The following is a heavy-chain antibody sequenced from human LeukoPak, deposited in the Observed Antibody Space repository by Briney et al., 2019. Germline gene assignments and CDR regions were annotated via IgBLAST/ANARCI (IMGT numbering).Heavy chain of an antibody. J-gene: IGHJ4*02. CDR1: GYTFTSYG. CDR2: ISAYNGNT. CDR3: ARDSILGGGGNPFDY. Sequence: ASVNVSFKASGYTFTSYGISWVRQAPGQGVEWMGWISAYNGNTNYAQKLQRRVTMTPDTSTSTAYMELRSLRSDDPAVYYCARDSILGGGGNPFDYWGQGTLVTVSS. D-gene: IGHD3-3*02. V-gene: IGHV1-18*01.